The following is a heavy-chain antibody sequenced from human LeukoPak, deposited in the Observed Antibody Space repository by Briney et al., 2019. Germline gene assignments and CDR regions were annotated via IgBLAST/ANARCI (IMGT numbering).Heavy chain of an antibody. D-gene: IGHD5-18*01. CDR2: IYHSGST. J-gene: IGHJ4*02. CDR3: ASGYSYGYAFDY. CDR1: GYSISSGYY. V-gene: IGHV4-38-2*02. Sequence: PSETLSLTCTVSGYSISSGYYWGWIRQPPGKGLEWIGSIYHSGSTYYNPSLKSRVTISVDTSKNQFSLKLSSVTAADTAVYYCASGYSYGYAFDYRGQGTLVTVSS.